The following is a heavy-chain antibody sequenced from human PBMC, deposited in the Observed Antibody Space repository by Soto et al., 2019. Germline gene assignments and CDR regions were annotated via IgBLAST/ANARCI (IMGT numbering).Heavy chain of an antibody. CDR2: SIPIFGTA. CDR1: GGTFSSYA. D-gene: IGHD3-9*01. J-gene: IGHJ6*01. V-gene: IGHV1-69*13. Sequence: ASVGVACNASGGTFSSYAISWVRQAPGQGLDGMGGSIPIFGTANYAQKVQGRVTSTADESTSTADMELSSLRSEDTAVYYCARAPYPILTAYLGDYSYYGMDVWGQGTTVTVSS. CDR3: ARAPYPILTAYLGDYSYYGMDV.